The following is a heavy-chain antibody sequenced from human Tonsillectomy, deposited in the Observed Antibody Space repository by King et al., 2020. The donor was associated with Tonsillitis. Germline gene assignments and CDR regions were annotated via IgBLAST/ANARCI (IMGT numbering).Heavy chain of an antibody. CDR1: GFAFKSFG. V-gene: IGHV3-30*03. CDR3: ATDDPSGPFDH. D-gene: IGHD6-25*01. CDR2: ISYDASQT. J-gene: IGHJ4*02. Sequence: VQLVESGGGVVQPARSLRLSCAASGFAFKSFGMHWVRQAPGKGLQGVATISYDASQTYYADSVKGRFTISRDHSENTLFLQMNSLRADDTALYYCATDDPSGPFDHWGQGTLVTVSS.